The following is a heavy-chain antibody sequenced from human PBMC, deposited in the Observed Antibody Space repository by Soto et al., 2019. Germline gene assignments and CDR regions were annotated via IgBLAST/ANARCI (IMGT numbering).Heavy chain of an antibody. J-gene: IGHJ4*02. CDR1: GFTFSSYA. Sequence: EVQLLESGGGLVQPGGSLRLSFAASGFTFSSYAMSWSRRAPGKGLEWVSAISGSGGSTYYADSVKGRFTISRDNSKNTLYLQMNSLRAEDTAVYYCAKENGYSSSWFEFDYWGQGTLVTVSS. CDR2: ISGSGGST. CDR3: AKENGYSSSWFEFDY. V-gene: IGHV3-23*01. D-gene: IGHD6-13*01.